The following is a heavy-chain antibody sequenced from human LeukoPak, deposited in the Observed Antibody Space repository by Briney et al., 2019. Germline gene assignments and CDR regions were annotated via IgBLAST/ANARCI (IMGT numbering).Heavy chain of an antibody. V-gene: IGHV4-59*01. J-gene: IGHJ4*02. CDR2: IYYSGST. CDR1: GGSISSYY. Sequence: SETLSLTCTVSGGSISSYYWSWIRQPPGKGLEWIGYIYYSGSTNYNPSLKSRVTISVDTSKNQFSLKLSSVTAADTAVYYCARGAIRLAPFDYWGQGTLVTVSS. CDR3: ARGAIRLAPFDY.